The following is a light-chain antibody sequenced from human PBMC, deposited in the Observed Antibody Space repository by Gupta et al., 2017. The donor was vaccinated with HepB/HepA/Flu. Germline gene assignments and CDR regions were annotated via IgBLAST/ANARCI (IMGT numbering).Light chain of an antibody. J-gene: IGLJ2*01. Sequence: SYELTQPPSVSVSPGQTASITCSGDKLGDKYVCWYKQKPGQSPVVVIYQDTKRPSGIPERFAGSKSGNKDTLTISGTQAREEADYYCQAGDSSRYLVVGGGTKLTVL. CDR2: QDT. CDR1: KLGDKY. V-gene: IGLV3-1*01. CDR3: QAGDSSRYLV.